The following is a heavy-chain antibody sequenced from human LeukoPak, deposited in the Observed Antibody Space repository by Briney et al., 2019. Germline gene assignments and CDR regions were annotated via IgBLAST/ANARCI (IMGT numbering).Heavy chain of an antibody. D-gene: IGHD3-3*01. CDR3: AKGGTYDSQGPYYFDY. Sequence: PGGSLRLSCAASGFTFSSYAMSWVRQAPGKGLEWVSAISGSGGSTYYADSVKGRFTISRDNSKNTLYLQMNSLRAEDTAVYYCAKGGTYDSQGPYYFDYWGQGTLVTVSS. V-gene: IGHV3-23*01. CDR2: ISGSGGST. J-gene: IGHJ4*02. CDR1: GFTFSSYA.